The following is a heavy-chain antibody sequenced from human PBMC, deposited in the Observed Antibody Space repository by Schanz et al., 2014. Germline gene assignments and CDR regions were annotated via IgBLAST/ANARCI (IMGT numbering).Heavy chain of an antibody. V-gene: IGHV3-66*03. CDR2: IYSGGST. J-gene: IGHJ3*02. CDR1: GFTVSDHY. Sequence: HLVESGGGLIQPGGSLRLSCAASGFTVSDHYMTWVRQAPGKGLEWVSVIYSGGSTYYADSVKGRFTISRDNSKNTLSLQMNSLRAEDTAVYYCAREEGYGYGPGAFDIWGQGTMVTVSS. CDR3: AREEGYGYGPGAFDI. D-gene: IGHD5-18*01.